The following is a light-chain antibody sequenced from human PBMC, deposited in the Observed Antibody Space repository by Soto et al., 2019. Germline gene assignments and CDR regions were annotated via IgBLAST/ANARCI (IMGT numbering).Light chain of an antibody. CDR3: AAWDDSLNGRFV. J-gene: IGLJ1*01. CDR1: SSNIGSRP. CDR2: TNN. V-gene: IGLV1-44*01. Sequence: QSVLTQPPSASGTPGQRVTISCSGSSSNIGSRPVNWYQQLPGTAPKLLIYTNNQRPSGVPDRFSGSKSGTSASLVIGGLQSEDEAGYYCAAWDDSLNGRFVFGTGTKLTVL.